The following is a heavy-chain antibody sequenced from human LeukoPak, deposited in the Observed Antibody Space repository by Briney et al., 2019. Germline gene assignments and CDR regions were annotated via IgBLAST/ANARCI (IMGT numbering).Heavy chain of an antibody. D-gene: IGHD5-24*01. V-gene: IGHV3-66*01. Sequence: GGFLRLSCAASGFTVSSNYMSWVRQAPGKGLEWVSVIYSGGSTYYADSVKGRFTISRDNSKNTLYLQMNSLRAEDTAVYYCASRGRWLQSPLDYWGQGTLVTVSS. CDR1: GFTVSSNY. CDR3: ASRGRWLQSPLDY. J-gene: IGHJ4*02. CDR2: IYSGGST.